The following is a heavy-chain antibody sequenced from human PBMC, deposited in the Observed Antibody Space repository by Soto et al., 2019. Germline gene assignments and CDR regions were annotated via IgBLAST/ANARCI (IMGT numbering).Heavy chain of an antibody. CDR2: ISGSGGST. J-gene: IGHJ4*02. CDR3: AKDHADIVVVPAARAFDY. V-gene: IGHV3-23*01. CDR1: GFTFSSYA. D-gene: IGHD2-2*01. Sequence: EVQLLESGGGLVQPGGSLRLSCAASGFTFSSYAMSWVRQAPGKGLEWVSAISGSGGSTYYADSVKGRFTISRDNSKNTLYLQMNSLRAEDTAVYYCAKDHADIVVVPAARAFDYWGQGTLVTVSS.